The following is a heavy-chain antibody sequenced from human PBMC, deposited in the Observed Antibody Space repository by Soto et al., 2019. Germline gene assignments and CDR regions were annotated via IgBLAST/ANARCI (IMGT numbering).Heavy chain of an antibody. D-gene: IGHD3-3*01. CDR2: ISGGGSDT. V-gene: IGHV3-23*01. Sequence: EVHLLESGGGLVQPGGSLRLSCSASGFKFRSYAMSWVRQAPGKGLEWVSGISGGGSDTYYSDSVRGRFTISRDNSKNTLYLQMNSLRVEDSAVYFCAKDDSLEWFFPLDAWGQGTLVTVSS. CDR1: GFKFRSYA. CDR3: AKDDSLEWFFPLDA. J-gene: IGHJ5*02.